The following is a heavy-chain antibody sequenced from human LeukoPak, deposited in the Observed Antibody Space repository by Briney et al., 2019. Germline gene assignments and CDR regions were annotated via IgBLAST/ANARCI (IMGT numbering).Heavy chain of an antibody. CDR3: ASKGSSGWYSERFDY. Sequence: NPSETLSLTCTVSGGSISSSSYYWGWIRQPPGKGLEWIGSIYYSGSTYYNPSLKSRVTISVDTSKNQFSLKLSSVTAADTAVYYCASKGSSGWYSERFDYWGQGTLVTVSS. CDR1: GGSISSSSYY. J-gene: IGHJ4*02. CDR2: IYYSGST. V-gene: IGHV4-39*07. D-gene: IGHD6-19*01.